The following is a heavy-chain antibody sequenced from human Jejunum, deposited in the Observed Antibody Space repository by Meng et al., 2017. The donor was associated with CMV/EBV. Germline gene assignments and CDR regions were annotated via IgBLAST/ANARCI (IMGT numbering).Heavy chain of an antibody. CDR1: NYG. D-gene: IGHD2-2*02. CDR2: IYPGDSDT. V-gene: IGHV5-51*01. Sequence: NYGIGWVRQMPGKGLDWMGIIYPGDSDTRYSPSFQGQVTISADKSITTAYLQWRSLKASDTAIYYCATFSGYCSSASCYKGAFDMWGQGTMVTVSS. J-gene: IGHJ3*02. CDR3: ATFSGYCSSASCYKGAFDM.